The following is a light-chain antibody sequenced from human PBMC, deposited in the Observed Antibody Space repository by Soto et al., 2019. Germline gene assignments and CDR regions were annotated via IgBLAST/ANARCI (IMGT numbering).Light chain of an antibody. J-gene: IGLJ1*01. V-gene: IGLV1-40*01. CDR2: NT. Sequence: QSVLTQPPSVSGAPGQRGNISCTWTSSNLGAGFDVHGYQQLPGTAPKLLSYNTNRPSGVADRFSGSKSGTSASLAINVLQCEDEAYCYCQSYDSSLSGYVFGTGTKVTVL. CDR3: QSYDSSLSGYV. CDR1: SSNLGAGFD.